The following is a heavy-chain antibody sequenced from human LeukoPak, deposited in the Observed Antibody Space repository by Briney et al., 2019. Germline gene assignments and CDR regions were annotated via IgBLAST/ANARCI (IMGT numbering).Heavy chain of an antibody. Sequence: SETLSLTCTVSGGSISSYYWSWLRQPPGKGLEWIGYIYYSGSTNYNPSLKSRVTISVDTSKNQFSLKLSSVTAADTAVCYCARGYYYDSSGYYPFDYWGQGTLVTVSS. CDR2: IYYSGST. CDR1: GGSISSYY. V-gene: IGHV4-59*01. D-gene: IGHD3-22*01. CDR3: ARGYYYDSSGYYPFDY. J-gene: IGHJ4*02.